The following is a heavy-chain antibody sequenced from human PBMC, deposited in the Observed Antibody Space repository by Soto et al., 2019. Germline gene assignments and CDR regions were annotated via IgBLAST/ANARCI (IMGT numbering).Heavy chain of an antibody. CDR1: GFTFGDYA. J-gene: IGHJ3*02. CDR3: TRDPGIAVAGVVTDAFDI. CDR2: IRSKAYGGTT. D-gene: IGHD6-19*01. Sequence: SLRLSCTASGFTFGDYAMSWVRQAPGKGLEWVGFIRSKAYGGTTEYAASVKGRFTISRDDSKSIAYLQMNSLKTEDTAVYYCTRDPGIAVAGVVTDAFDIWGQGTMVTVSS. V-gene: IGHV3-49*04.